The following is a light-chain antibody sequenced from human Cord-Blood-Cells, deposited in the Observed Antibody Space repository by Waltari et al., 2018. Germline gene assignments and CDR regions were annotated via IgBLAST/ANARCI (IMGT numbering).Light chain of an antibody. J-gene: IGKJ5*01. CDR1: QRVLCSSNSKNY. CDR2: GAS. Sequence: AIAQLPVSLAVAMGEWPPINCTTRQRVLCSSNSKNYLAWYQQKPGQPPKLLIYGASTRESGVPDRFSGSGSGTDFTLTISSLQAEDVAVYYCQQDCSTPITFGQGTRLEIK. CDR3: QQDCSTPIT. V-gene: IGKV4-1*01.